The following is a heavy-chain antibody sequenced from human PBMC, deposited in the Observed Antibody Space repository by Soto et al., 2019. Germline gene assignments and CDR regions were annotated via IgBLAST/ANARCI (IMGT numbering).Heavy chain of an antibody. CDR2: IYWNNDK. CDR3: AHRPSGWYLFDY. D-gene: IGHD6-19*01. V-gene: IGHV2-5*01. Sequence: VSGPTLVNPTQTLTLACTFSGFSLSTSGVGVGWIRQPPGKALEWLALIYWNNDKRYSPSLKSRLTITKDTSKNQVVLTMTNMDPVDTATYYCAHRPSGWYLFDYWGQGTLVTVSS. J-gene: IGHJ4*02. CDR1: GFSLSTSGVG.